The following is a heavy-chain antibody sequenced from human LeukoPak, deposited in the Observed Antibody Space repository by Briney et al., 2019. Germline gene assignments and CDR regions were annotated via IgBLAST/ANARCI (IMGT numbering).Heavy chain of an antibody. V-gene: IGHV3-23*01. D-gene: IGHD6-13*01. CDR1: GFTFTSYA. J-gene: IGHJ4*02. Sequence: GGSLRLSCAASGFTFTSYAMSWVRQAPGKGLEWVSSISSSGSNTYYADSVNGRFTISRDNSKNTLYLQMSSLRPEDTAVYYCGGSSSWYRLDYWGQGTLVTVSS. CDR2: ISSSGSNT. CDR3: GGSSSWYRLDY.